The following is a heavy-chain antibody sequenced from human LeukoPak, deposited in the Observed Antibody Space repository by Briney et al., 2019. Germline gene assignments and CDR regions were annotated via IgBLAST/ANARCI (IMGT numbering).Heavy chain of an antibody. Sequence: ASVKVSCKASGFIFTAYYIHWVRQAPGQGLEWMGWINPSNGDTNYAQKFQGRVTMTRDTSVSTAYMELSRLRSDDTAVYYCKKDDYWGQGTLVTVSS. V-gene: IGHV1-2*02. J-gene: IGHJ4*02. CDR3: KKDDY. CDR2: INPSNGDT. CDR1: GFIFTAYY.